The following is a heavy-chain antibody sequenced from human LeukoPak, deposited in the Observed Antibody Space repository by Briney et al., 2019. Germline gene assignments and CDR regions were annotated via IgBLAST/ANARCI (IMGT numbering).Heavy chain of an antibody. D-gene: IGHD3-3*01. Sequence: PGGSLRLSCAASGFTFSSYGMHWVRQAPGKGLEWVAVIWYDGSNKYYADSVKGRFTISRDNSKNTLYLQMTSLRAEDTAVYYCARAGAYDFWGGYYTAYYFDYWGQGTLVTVSS. V-gene: IGHV3-33*01. CDR2: IWYDGSNK. CDR3: ARAGAYDFWGGYYTAYYFDY. CDR1: GFTFSSYG. J-gene: IGHJ4*02.